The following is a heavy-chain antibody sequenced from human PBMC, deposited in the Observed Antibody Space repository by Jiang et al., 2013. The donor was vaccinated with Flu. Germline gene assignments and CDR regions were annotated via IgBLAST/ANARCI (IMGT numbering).Heavy chain of an antibody. CDR3: ALRSGNSDAPFDY. D-gene: IGHD4-23*01. Sequence: KPTQTLTLTCTFSGFSLSTSGVGVGWIRQPPGKALEWLARIDWDDDKFYSTSLKTRLTISKDTSKNQVVLTMTNMDPVDTATYYCALRSGNSDAPFDYWAREPWSPSPQ. CDR2: IDWDDDK. V-gene: IGHV2-70*04. CDR1: GFSLSTSGVG. J-gene: IGHJ4*02.